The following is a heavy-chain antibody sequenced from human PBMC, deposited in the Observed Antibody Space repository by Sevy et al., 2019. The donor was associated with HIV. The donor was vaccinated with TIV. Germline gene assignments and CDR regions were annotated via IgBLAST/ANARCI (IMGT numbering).Heavy chain of an antibody. D-gene: IGHD2-2*01. CDR2: IKLDGSEK. CDR3: ARDCSSTSCLWGLDV. Sequence: GGSLRLSCAASGFTFSNYWMSWVRQAPGKGLEWVAKIKLDGSEKYYVDSVKGRFTISRDNAKNSLYLQMNSLRAEDRALYYCARDCSSTSCLWGLDVWGQGTTVTVSS. CDR1: GFTFSNYW. J-gene: IGHJ6*02. V-gene: IGHV3-7*03.